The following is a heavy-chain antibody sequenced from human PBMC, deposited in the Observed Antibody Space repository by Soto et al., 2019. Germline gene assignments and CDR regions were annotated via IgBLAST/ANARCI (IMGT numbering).Heavy chain of an antibody. J-gene: IGHJ4*02. CDR3: ARPPFPGCINGVCYPCDH. CDR2: INPSGGST. Sequence: QVQLVQSGAEVKKPEASVKVSCKASGYTFTHYYIHWVRQAPGQGLEWMGMINPSGGSTDYAQKFQGRVTMTTDTSTTTVYMELSSLRSDDPAVYHCARPPFPGCINGVCYPCDHWGQGTLVTVSS. D-gene: IGHD2-8*01. CDR1: GYTFTHYY. V-gene: IGHV1-46*01.